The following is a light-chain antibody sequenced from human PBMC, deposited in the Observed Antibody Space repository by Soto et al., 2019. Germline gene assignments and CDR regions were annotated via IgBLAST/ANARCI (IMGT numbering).Light chain of an antibody. CDR1: SSDIGYYNY. CDR3: SSTTIGSTYV. Sequence: QSALTQPASVSGSPGQSITISCTGTSSDIGYYNYVSWFQQHPGKAPKLIISQVTNRPSGISTRFSGSKSGNTASLTISGLQAEDEALYYCSSTTIGSTYVFGTGTKVTVL. CDR2: QVT. V-gene: IGLV2-14*01. J-gene: IGLJ1*01.